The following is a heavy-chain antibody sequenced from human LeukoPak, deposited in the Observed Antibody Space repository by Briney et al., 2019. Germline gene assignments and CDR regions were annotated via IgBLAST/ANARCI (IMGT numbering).Heavy chain of an antibody. CDR3: ARDPYYYGSGSPRVDTQFDY. CDR1: RYTSTRYA. Sequence: ASVKGSCKASRYTSTRYAISWVRQAPVQGREWMGWISAYKGNTNNAQKLQGRVTLTPDTSTSTAYMELRSLRSDDTAVYYCARDPYYYGSGSPRVDTQFDYWGQGTLVTVSS. J-gene: IGHJ4*02. V-gene: IGHV1-18*04. CDR2: ISAYKGNT. D-gene: IGHD3-10*01.